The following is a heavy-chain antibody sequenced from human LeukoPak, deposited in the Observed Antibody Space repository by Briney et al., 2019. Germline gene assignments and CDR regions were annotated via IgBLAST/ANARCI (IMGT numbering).Heavy chain of an antibody. CDR2: VKQDGSEK. J-gene: IGHJ3*02. Sequence: GGSLRLSCAASGFTFSRYWMSWVRQAPGKGLEWVANVKQDGSEKYYVDSVKGRFTISRDNAKNSLYLRMNSLRAEDTAVYFCARDPYTSSGDAFDIWGQGTMVTVSS. CDR1: GFTFSRYW. D-gene: IGHD6-13*01. V-gene: IGHV3-7*01. CDR3: ARDPYTSSGDAFDI.